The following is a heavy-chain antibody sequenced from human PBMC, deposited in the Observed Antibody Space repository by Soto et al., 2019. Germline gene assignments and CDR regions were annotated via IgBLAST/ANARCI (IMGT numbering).Heavy chain of an antibody. CDR2: ISAYNGNT. Sequence: GASVKVSCKASGYTFTSYGISWVRQAPGQGLERMGWISAYNGNTNYAQKLQGRVTMTTDTSTSTAYMELRSLRSDDTAVYYCALGYCSGGSCYSPIPYWGQGTLVTVSS. V-gene: IGHV1-18*01. D-gene: IGHD2-15*01. J-gene: IGHJ4*02. CDR1: GYTFTSYG. CDR3: ALGYCSGGSCYSPIPY.